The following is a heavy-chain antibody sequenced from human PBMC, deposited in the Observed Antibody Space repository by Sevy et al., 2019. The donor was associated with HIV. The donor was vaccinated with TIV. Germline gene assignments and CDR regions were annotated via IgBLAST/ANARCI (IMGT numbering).Heavy chain of an antibody. CDR1: GFMFSTFG. J-gene: IGHJ6*02. Sequence: GGSLRLSCAASGFMFSTFGMHWVRQAPGKGLEWVANINEDGTEKFYVDSVKGRFTMSRDNAKNSLYLQMNSLRAEDAAVYYCARDNATVSRRGLRYYYYGTDVWGQGTTVTVSS. CDR3: ARDNATVSRRGLRYYYYGTDV. V-gene: IGHV3-7*01. CDR2: INEDGTEK. D-gene: IGHD2-2*01.